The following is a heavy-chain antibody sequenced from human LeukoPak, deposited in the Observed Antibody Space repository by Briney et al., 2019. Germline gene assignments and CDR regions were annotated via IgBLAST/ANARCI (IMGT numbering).Heavy chain of an antibody. CDR1: GFTFSSNY. CDR3: ARDLVGSEMATIS. Sequence: GGFLRLSCAASGFTFSSNYMSWVRQAPGKGLEWVSVIYSGGSTYYADSVKGRFTISRDNSKNTLYLQMNSLRAEDTAVYYCARDLVGSEMATISWGQGTLVTVSS. V-gene: IGHV3-53*01. D-gene: IGHD5-24*01. CDR2: IYSGGST. J-gene: IGHJ5*02.